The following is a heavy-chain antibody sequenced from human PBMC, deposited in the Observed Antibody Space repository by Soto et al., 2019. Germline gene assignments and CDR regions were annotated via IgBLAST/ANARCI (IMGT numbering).Heavy chain of an antibody. D-gene: IGHD2-15*01. CDR3: AGVIWGTVVNVDYYYYGMDV. J-gene: IGHJ6*02. CDR2: VIPIFGTA. Sequence: AASVKVSCKGSGGTFSSYALSWERQAPGHGLEWIGGVIPIFGTANYAQNFPGRVTITPDQSRSNPYMELRSQRSLDTAVYYXAGVIWGTVVNVDYYYYGMDVCGQVTGVTVSS. CDR1: GGTFSSYA. V-gene: IGHV1-69*13.